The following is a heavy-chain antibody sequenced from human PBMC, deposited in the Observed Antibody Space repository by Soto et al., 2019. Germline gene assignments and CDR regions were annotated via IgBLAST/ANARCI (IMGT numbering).Heavy chain of an antibody. J-gene: IGHJ6*02. V-gene: IGHV1-69*12. CDR3: ASHYDSSSYYYYYGMDV. CDR1: GGTFSSYA. CDR2: IIPIFGTA. D-gene: IGHD3-22*01. Sequence: QVQLVQSGAEVKKPGSSVKVSCKASGGTFSSYAISWVRQAPGQGLEWMGGIIPIFGTADYAQKFQGRVTITADESTSTAYMERSSRRSEDTAVYYCASHYDSSSYYYYYGMDVWGQGTTVTVSS.